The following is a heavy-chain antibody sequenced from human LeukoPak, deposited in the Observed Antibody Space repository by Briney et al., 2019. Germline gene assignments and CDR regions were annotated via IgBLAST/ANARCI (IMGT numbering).Heavy chain of an antibody. J-gene: IGHJ4*02. CDR1: GGSISSYY. V-gene: IGHV4-59*01. Sequence: PSETLSLTCTVSGGSISSYYWSWIRQPPGKGLEWIAYIYYSGTTKYDPSLKSRVTIAVDTSKNHFSLKLSSVTAADTAVYYCARDSRGYYDSSGYFDYWGQGTLVTVSS. CDR2: IYYSGTT. D-gene: IGHD3-22*01. CDR3: ARDSRGYYDSSGYFDY.